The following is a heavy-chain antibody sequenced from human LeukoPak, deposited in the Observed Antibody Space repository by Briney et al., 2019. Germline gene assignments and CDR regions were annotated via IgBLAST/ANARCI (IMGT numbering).Heavy chain of an antibody. Sequence: ASVKVSCKASGYTFTSYGISWVRQAPGQGLEWLAWISAYNGNTDYAQNVQGGLTMTTDTSTNTAYMELRSLRSDDTAIYYCARDRSGSSFFPYYFEYWGQGTLVTVSS. V-gene: IGHV1-18*01. J-gene: IGHJ4*02. D-gene: IGHD6-19*01. CDR1: GYTFTSYG. CDR3: ARDRSGSSFFPYYFEY. CDR2: ISAYNGNT.